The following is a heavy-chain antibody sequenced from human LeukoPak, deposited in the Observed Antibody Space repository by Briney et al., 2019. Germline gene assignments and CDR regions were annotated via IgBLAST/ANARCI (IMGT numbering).Heavy chain of an antibody. D-gene: IGHD2-8*02. CDR3: ARLFGGVTTYDY. J-gene: IGHJ4*02. Sequence: GSLILSCAASGFTFGNYWMSWVRQAPGGGLQWVASMKGDGSHIYYVDSVKGRFIISRDNARNSLYLQMSSLRVEDTAIYYCARLFGGVTTYDYWGQGAQVTVSS. CDR1: GFTFGNYW. V-gene: IGHV3-7*01. CDR2: MKGDGSHI.